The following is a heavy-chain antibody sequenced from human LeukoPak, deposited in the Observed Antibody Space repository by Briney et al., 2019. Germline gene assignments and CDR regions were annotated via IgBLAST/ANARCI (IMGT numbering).Heavy chain of an antibody. CDR2: ISSSGSTT. V-gene: IGHV3-48*03. J-gene: IGHJ4*02. D-gene: IGHD3-22*01. CDR3: ARDNYDSSGYYFD. CDR1: GFTFSSYE. Sequence: GGSLRLSCAASGFTFSSYEMNWVRQAPGKGLEWVAYISSSGSTTHYADSVKGRFTISRDNAKNSLYLQMNSLRAEDTAVYYCARDNYDSSGYYFDWGQGTLVTVSS.